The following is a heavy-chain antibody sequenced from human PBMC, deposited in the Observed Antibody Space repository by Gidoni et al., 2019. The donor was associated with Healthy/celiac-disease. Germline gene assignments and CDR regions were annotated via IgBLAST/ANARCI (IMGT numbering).Heavy chain of an antibody. CDR1: GFTFSSYG. CDR3: ANSEGYFDY. J-gene: IGHJ4*02. Sequence: QVQLVESGGGVVQPGRSLRLSCAASGFTFSSYGMHWVRQAPGKGLEWVAVISYDGSNKYYADSVKGRFTISRDNSKNTLYLQMNSLRAEDTAVYYCANSEGYFDYWGQGTLVTVSS. V-gene: IGHV3-30*18. CDR2: ISYDGSNK.